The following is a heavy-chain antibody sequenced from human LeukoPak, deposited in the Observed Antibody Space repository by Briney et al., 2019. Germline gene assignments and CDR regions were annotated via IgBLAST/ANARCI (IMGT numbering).Heavy chain of an antibody. J-gene: IGHJ4*02. Sequence: GGSLRLSCAASGFTFSSYGMHWVRQAPGKGLEWVAVIWYDGSNKYYADSVKGRFTISRDNSKNTLYLQMNSLRAEDTAVYYCARQGGFWSGYYPVYYFDYWGQGTLVTVSS. D-gene: IGHD3-3*01. CDR3: ARQGGFWSGYYPVYYFDY. CDR1: GFTFSSYG. V-gene: IGHV3-33*01. CDR2: IWYDGSNK.